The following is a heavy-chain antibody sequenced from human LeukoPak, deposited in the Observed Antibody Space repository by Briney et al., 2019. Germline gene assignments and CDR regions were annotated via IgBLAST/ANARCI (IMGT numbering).Heavy chain of an antibody. J-gene: IGHJ5*02. CDR1: GYTFTSYY. D-gene: IGHD4-23*01. CDR3: ARDYGGNKNPYWFDP. CDR2: INPSGGST. V-gene: IGHV1-46*01. Sequence: ASVKVSCKASGYTFTSYYMHRVRQAPGQGLEWMGIINPSGGSTSYAQKFQGRVTMTRDTSTSTVYMELSSLRSEDTAVYYCARDYGGNKNPYWFDPWGQGTLVTVSS.